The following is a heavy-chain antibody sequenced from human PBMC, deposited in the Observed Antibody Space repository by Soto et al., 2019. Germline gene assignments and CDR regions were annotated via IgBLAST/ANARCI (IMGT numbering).Heavy chain of an antibody. J-gene: IGHJ6*02. D-gene: IGHD3-22*01. CDR1: GFTFSSYG. V-gene: IGHV3-30*18. Sequence: GGSLRLSCAASGFTFSSYGMHWVRQAPGKGLEWVAVISYDGSNKYYADSVKGRFTISRDNSKNTLYLQMNSLRAEDTAVYYCAKDRASYYYDSSGYYRDYYYYGMDVWGQGTTVTVS. CDR3: AKDRASYYYDSSGYYRDYYYYGMDV. CDR2: ISYDGSNK.